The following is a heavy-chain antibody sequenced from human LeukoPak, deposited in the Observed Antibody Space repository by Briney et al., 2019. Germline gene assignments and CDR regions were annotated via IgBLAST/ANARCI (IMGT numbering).Heavy chain of an antibody. CDR3: ARRDSGYYYYFMDA. V-gene: IGHV3-11*04. J-gene: IGHJ6*03. Sequence: GGSLRLSCAVSGLSFRDNYMSWVRQAPGKGLEWVSYISSSSTTIYYADSVKGRFTISRDNAKNSLYLQMNSLRAEDTAVYYCARRDSGYYYYFMDAWGQGTLVTVSS. CDR2: ISSSSTTI. D-gene: IGHD2-15*01. CDR1: GLSFRDNY.